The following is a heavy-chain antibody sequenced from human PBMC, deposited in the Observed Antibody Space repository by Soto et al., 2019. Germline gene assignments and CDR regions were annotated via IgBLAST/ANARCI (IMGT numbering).Heavy chain of an antibody. CDR3: ARDYGPPRLVIDH. CDR1: GGSVGSGLYY. CDR2: GDYTGKS. V-gene: IGHV4-61*01. D-gene: IGHD3-10*01. J-gene: IGHJ5*02. Sequence: LSLTCSVSGGSVGSGLYYWSWIRQPPGKGLEWIGYGDYTGKSNYSPSLKSQVTISVDTSKNQFSLNMASVTAADTAVYYCARDYGPPRLVIDHWGQGILVTVSS.